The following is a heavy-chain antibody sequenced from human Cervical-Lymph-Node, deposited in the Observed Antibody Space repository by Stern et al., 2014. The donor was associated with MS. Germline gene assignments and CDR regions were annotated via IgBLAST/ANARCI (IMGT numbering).Heavy chain of an antibody. J-gene: IGHJ4*02. CDR3: ATSILDY. CDR2: IRTNTDGGTA. CDR1: GFTFRGPW. Sequence: EVQLVESGGALVKPGGSLGLSCAASGFTFRGPWMTWVRQVPGKGLEWLGRIRTNTDGGTAEYAAPVKGRFIISRDDSKRTLYLQMNSLKIEDTAVYYCATSILDYWGQGTMVTVSS. V-gene: IGHV3-15*02. D-gene: IGHD5-24*01.